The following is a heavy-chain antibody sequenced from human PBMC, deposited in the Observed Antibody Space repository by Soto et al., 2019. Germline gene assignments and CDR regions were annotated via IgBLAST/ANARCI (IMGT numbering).Heavy chain of an antibody. CDR2: IYYRGST. CDR1: GGSSSSGDYC. J-gene: IGHJ5*02. Sequence: QVQLQESGPGLVKPSQTLSLTCTVSGGSSSSGDYCWSWIRQPPGKGLEWFRHIYYRGSTYYNPSLKGRVNISVDTSKNQFSLKLSSVPAADTAEYYCAKIICRDWFDPWGQGTLVTVST. CDR3: AKIICRDWFDP. V-gene: IGHV4-30-4*01. D-gene: IGHD2-2*01.